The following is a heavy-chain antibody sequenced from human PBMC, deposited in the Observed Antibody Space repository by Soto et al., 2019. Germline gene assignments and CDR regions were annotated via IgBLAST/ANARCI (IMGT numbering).Heavy chain of an antibody. CDR3: ARGQRFSDWFDP. CDR2: IYSSGNT. J-gene: IGHJ5*02. Sequence: SETLSLTCSVSGGTISGYYWTWIRQRAGKGLEWIGRIYSSGNTKYNPSLQSRVTMSLDTSNNQFSLRLTSVTAADTAVYYCARGQRFSDWFDPWGQGTLVTVSS. V-gene: IGHV4-4*07. D-gene: IGHD3-3*01. CDR1: GGTISGYY.